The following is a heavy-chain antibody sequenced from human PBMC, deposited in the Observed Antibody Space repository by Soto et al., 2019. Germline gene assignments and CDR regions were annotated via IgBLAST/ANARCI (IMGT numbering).Heavy chain of an antibody. D-gene: IGHD6-19*01. CDR1: GFSFSSYA. Sequence: QVQLVESGGGVVQPGGSLRVSCAASGFSFSSYAMHWVRQAPGKGLERVAGITYDGSNKYYADSVKGRFTVSRDTSKNTLFLQMNSLRVEDTAVYHCAKDLLPERGSGSPLDYWGQGTLVTVSS. J-gene: IGHJ4*02. V-gene: IGHV3-30*18. CDR3: AKDLLPERGSGSPLDY. CDR2: ITYDGSNK.